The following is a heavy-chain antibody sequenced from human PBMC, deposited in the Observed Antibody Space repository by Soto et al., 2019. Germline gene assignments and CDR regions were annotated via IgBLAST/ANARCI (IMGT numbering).Heavy chain of an antibody. CDR1: GFGFSGYS. Sequence: QVQLVESGGGVVQPGGSLRLSCLASGFGFSGYSMHWVRQAPGKGLDWVAVIQHDGSEIYYSDSVKGRFTISKDDSKNTLHLQISALRVDDTALYYCVRVGWGFSYGNGMDGWGPGTTVTVSS. V-gene: IGHV3-30*04. CDR3: VRVGWGFSYGNGMDG. D-gene: IGHD5-18*01. J-gene: IGHJ6*01. CDR2: IQHDGSEI.